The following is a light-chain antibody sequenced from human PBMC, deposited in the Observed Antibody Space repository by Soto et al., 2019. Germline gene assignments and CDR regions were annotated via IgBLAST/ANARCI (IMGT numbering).Light chain of an antibody. Sequence: IVMTQNPLSLPVTPGEPASISCRSSQSLLHSNGYNYLDWYLQKPGQSPQLLIYLGSNRASGVPDRFSGSGSGTDFTLKINRVEAEDVGVYYCMQALQTPITFGQGTRLEIK. CDR2: LGS. V-gene: IGKV2-28*01. J-gene: IGKJ5*01. CDR3: MQALQTPIT. CDR1: QSLLHSNGYNY.